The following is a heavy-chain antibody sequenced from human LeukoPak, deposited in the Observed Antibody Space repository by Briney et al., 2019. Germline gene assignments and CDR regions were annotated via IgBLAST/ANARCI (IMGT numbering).Heavy chain of an antibody. D-gene: IGHD5-24*01. CDR1: GGSISSGSYY. CDR2: IYTSGST. J-gene: IGHJ6*03. Sequence: SQTLSLTCTVSGGSISSGSYYWSWIRQPAGKGLEWIGRIYTSGSTNYNPSLKSRVTISVDTSKNQFSLKLSSVTAADTAVYYCARVVFRGHYNTYTDVWGKGTTVTVSS. CDR3: ARVVFRGHYNTYTDV. V-gene: IGHV4-61*02.